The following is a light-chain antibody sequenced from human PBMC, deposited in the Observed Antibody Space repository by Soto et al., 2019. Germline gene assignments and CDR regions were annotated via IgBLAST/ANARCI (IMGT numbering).Light chain of an antibody. CDR3: AAWDDSLNGYV. V-gene: IGLV1-44*01. CDR2: KNN. J-gene: IGLJ1*01. CDR1: TSNIGGNT. Sequence: QSVLTQPPSASGTPGQRVTISCSGSTSNIGGNTVNWYQQFPGTAPKLLMFKNNQRPSGVPDRFSGSKSGTSASLAISGLQSEDEADYYCAAWDDSLNGYVFGIGTNVTVL.